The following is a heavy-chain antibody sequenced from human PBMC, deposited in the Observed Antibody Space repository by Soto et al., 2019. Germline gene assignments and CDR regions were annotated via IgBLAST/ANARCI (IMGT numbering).Heavy chain of an antibody. V-gene: IGHV1-18*01. CDR3: ARGRYGDY. CDR1: GYAFTTYG. Sequence: QVHLVQSGAEVKKPGASVKVSCKGSGYAFTTYGITWVRQAPGQGLEWMGWISAHNGNINYAQKLQGRVTVTRDTSTSTAYMELRSLRSDDTAVYYYARGRYGDYWGQGALVTVSS. D-gene: IGHD1-1*01. J-gene: IGHJ4*02. CDR2: ISAHNGNI.